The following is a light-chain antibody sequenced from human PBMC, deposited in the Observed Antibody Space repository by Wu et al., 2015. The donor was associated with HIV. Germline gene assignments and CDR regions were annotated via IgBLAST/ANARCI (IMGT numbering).Light chain of an antibody. J-gene: IGKJ2*01. Sequence: DIQMTQSLSTLSASIGDRVTITCRASQSISDWLAWYQQKPGKAPKLLIYKASNLQNGVPSRFSGSGFGTQFTLTISSLQPDDFATYYCQHYSSYYFYTFGQGTNLEIK. CDR2: KAS. CDR1: QSISDW. CDR3: QHYSSYYFYT. V-gene: IGKV1-5*03.